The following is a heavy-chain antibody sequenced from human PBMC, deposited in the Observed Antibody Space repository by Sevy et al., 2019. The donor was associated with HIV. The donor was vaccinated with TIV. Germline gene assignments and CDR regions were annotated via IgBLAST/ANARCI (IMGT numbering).Heavy chain of an antibody. Sequence: GGSLRLACVASGFTFSSFYMSWVRLAPGKGLEWVANLDPDGSEKDYVDSVQGRFTISRENAKNSLFLQVNSLRAEDTAVYFCATSSEGDYRGDHFDSWGQGTQVTVSS. CDR3: ATSSEGDYRGDHFDS. V-gene: IGHV3-7*03. J-gene: IGHJ4*02. CDR1: GFTFSSFY. CDR2: LDPDGSEK. D-gene: IGHD4-17*01.